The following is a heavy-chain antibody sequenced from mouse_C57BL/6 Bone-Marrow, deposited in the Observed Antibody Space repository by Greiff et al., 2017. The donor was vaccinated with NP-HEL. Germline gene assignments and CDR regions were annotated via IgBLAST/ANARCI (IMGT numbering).Heavy chain of an antibody. V-gene: IGHV1-69*01. CDR3: ARERITTVVFDY. CDR1: GYTFTSYW. D-gene: IGHD1-1*01. J-gene: IGHJ2*01. CDR2: IDPSDSYT. Sequence: VQLQQPGAELVMPGASVKLSCKASGYTFTSYWMHWVKQRPGQGLEWIGEIDPSDSYTNYNQKLKGKSTLTVDKSSSTAYMQRSSLTSEDSAVYYCARERITTVVFDYWGQGTTLTVSS.